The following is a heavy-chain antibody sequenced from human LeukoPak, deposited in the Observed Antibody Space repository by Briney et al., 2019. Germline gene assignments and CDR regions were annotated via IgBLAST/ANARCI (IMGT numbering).Heavy chain of an antibody. CDR3: ARGSAAGTGDY. CDR2: INPSGGT. CDR1: GYTFSMYN. D-gene: IGHD6-13*01. Sequence: ASVKVSCKASGYTFSMYNMHWVRQAPGQGLEWMGIINPSGGTSYAQKLQGRITMTRDTSTSTLYMELSSLRSEDTAVYYCARGSAAGTGDYWGQGTLVTVSS. J-gene: IGHJ4*02. V-gene: IGHV1-46*01.